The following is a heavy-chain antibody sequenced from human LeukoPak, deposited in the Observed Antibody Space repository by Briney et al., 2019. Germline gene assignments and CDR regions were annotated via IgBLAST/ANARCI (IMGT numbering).Heavy chain of an antibody. CDR2: IIPIFGTA. J-gene: IGHJ4*02. V-gene: IGHV1-69*13. CDR3: ARGAVGGYCSSTSCLPLR. CDR1: GGTFSSYA. Sequence: SVKVSCKASGGTFSSYAISWARQAPGQGLEWMGGIIPIFGTANYAQKFQGRVTITADESTSTAYMELSSLRSEDTAVYYCARGAVGGYCSSTSCLPLRWGQGTLVTVSS. D-gene: IGHD2-2*03.